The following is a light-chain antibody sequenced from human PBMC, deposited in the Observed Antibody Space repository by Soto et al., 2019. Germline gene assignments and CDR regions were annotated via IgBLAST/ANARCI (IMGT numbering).Light chain of an antibody. Sequence: QSALTQPASVSGSPGQSITISCTGTSSDVGGYNYVSWYQQHPGKAPKLMIYDVSNRPSGVSNRFSGSKSGNTASLTISGPQVEDEADYYCRSYTSSSTPYGFGTGTKLTVL. V-gene: IGLV2-14*01. CDR3: RSYTSSSTPYG. J-gene: IGLJ1*01. CDR1: SSDVGGYNY. CDR2: DVS.